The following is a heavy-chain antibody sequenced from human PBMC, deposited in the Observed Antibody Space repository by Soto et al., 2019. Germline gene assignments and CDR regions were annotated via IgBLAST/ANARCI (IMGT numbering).Heavy chain of an antibody. J-gene: IGHJ4*02. CDR3: AKGPY. CDR2: IKADGSEK. CDR1: GFTFSGSW. V-gene: IGHV3-7*05. Sequence: EVQLVESGGGLVQPGGSLRLSCAASGFTFSGSWMSWVRQAPGKGLEWVANIKADGSEKYYVDSVKGRFTISSDNARNSLSLKMTRPRVEDTAIYYCAKGPYWGQGTLVTVSS.